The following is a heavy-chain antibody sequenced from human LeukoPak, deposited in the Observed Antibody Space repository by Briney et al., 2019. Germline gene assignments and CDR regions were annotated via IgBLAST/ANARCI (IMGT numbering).Heavy chain of an antibody. CDR1: GGSISSYF. Sequence: SETLSLTCTVSGGSISSYFWSWIRQPPGKGLEWIGYIYYSGSTTYNPSLKSRVTISVDTSKNHFSLKLSSVTAADTAVYYCARGSSRGWFDPWGQGTLVTVSS. CDR2: IYYSGST. CDR3: ARGSSRGWFDP. V-gene: IGHV4-59*01. J-gene: IGHJ5*02.